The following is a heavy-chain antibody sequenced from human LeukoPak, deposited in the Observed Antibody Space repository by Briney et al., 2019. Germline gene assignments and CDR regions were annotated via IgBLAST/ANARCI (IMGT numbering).Heavy chain of an antibody. D-gene: IGHD6-19*01. CDR3: AKFKGGAVASFYFDY. CDR2: ISGGAYST. Sequence: RGSLRLSCAASGFTFSSFAMSWVRQAPGKGLEWVSAISGGAYSTYYADSVKGRFTISRDNSKNTLYLQMNSRRADDTAVYYCAKFKGGAVASFYFDYWGQGTLVTVSS. J-gene: IGHJ4*02. CDR1: GFTFSSFA. V-gene: IGHV3-23*01.